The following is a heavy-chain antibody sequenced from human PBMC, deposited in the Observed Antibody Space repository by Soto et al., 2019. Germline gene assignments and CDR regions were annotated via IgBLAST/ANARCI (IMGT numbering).Heavy chain of an antibody. D-gene: IGHD1-26*01. CDR3: VKGQAGSTAWYA. Sequence: GGSLRLSCSASGFSFNIFVMYWVRQTPGKGLQVVSTISGRGETTYYADSVKGRFTISRDNSKNTIYLQMTSLRDEDSAVYYCVKGQAGSTAWYAWGQGTQVTVSS. V-gene: IGHV3-64D*06. J-gene: IGHJ5*02. CDR1: GFSFNIFV. CDR2: ISGRGETT.